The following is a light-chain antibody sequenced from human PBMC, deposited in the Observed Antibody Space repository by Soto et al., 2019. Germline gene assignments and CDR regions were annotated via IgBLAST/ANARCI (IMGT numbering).Light chain of an antibody. Sequence: EIVMTQSPATLSLSPGERATLSCRASQSVSSSYLSWYQQKPGQAPRLLIYGASTRATGIPASFSGSGSGTDFTLTISSLQPEYFAVYYCQQDYNLPGTFGQGTKVEIK. CDR1: QSVSSSY. CDR3: QQDYNLPGT. J-gene: IGKJ1*01. V-gene: IGKV3D-7*01. CDR2: GAS.